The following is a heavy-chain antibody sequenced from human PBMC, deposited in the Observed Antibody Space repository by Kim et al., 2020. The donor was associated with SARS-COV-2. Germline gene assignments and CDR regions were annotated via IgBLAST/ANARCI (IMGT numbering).Heavy chain of an antibody. V-gene: IGHV1-69*13. CDR1: GGTFSNYA. Sequence: SVKVSCTASGGTFSNYAISWVRQAPGQGLEWMGEIIPLYGTLNDAQKFQDRLKITADESTTTVYMELSSLTSADTAVYYCARGSSGWLDPWGQGTLVTFSS. CDR2: IIPLYGTL. D-gene: IGHD3-22*01. CDR3: ARGSSGWLDP. J-gene: IGHJ5*02.